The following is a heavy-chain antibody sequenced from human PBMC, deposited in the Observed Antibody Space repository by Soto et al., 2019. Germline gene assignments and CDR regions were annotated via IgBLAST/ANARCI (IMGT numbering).Heavy chain of an antibody. D-gene: IGHD5-12*01. CDR2: IIPIFNSA. V-gene: IGHV1-69*13. CDR1: GGTFNNYA. J-gene: IGHJ4*01. Sequence: WASVKVSCKASGGTFNNYARSWGRQAPGQGLEWMGGIIPIFNSANYAQKFQGRVTITADDSTSTAYMELRSLRPDDTAVYYCAREVTVASYSFDFWGHGTLVTASS. CDR3: AREVTVASYSFDF.